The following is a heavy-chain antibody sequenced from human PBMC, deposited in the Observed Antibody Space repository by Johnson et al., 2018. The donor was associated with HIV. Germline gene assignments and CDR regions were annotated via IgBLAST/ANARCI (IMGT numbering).Heavy chain of an antibody. D-gene: IGHD6-6*01. J-gene: IGHJ3*02. CDR1: GFTFSSYA. CDR2: ISYDGSNK. Sequence: QVQLVEYGGGLVQPGGSLRLSCAASGFTFSSYAMHWVRQAPGKGLEWVAVISYDGSNKYYADSVKGRFTISRDKSNNTLYLQMNSLRAEDTALYYCAKGGIATRFFDIWGQGTMVTVSS. CDR3: AKGGIATRFFDI. V-gene: IGHV3-30*04.